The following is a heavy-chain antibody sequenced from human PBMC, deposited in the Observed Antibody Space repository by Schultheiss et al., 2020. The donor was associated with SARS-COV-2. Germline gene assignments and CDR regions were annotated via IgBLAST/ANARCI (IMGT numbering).Heavy chain of an antibody. Sequence: SQTLSLTCAVYGGSISSGGYYWSWIRQHPGKGLEWIGYIYYSGSTYYNPSLKSRVTISVDTSKNQFSLKLSSVTAADTAVYYCARGLGAVCSSTSCYTPWFDPWGQGTLVTVSS. V-gene: IGHV4-31*11. CDR2: IYYSGST. D-gene: IGHD2-2*02. CDR3: ARGLGAVCSSTSCYTPWFDP. CDR1: GGSISSGGYY. J-gene: IGHJ5*02.